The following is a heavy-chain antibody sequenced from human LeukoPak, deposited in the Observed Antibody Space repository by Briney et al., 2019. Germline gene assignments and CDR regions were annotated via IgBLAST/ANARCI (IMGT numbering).Heavy chain of an antibody. CDR2: IVVGSGNT. CDR1: GFTFTSSA. D-gene: IGHD3-16*01. CDR3: AAGVGYAFDI. J-gene: IGHJ3*02. Sequence: SVKVSGKASGFTFTSSAMQWVRQARGQRLEWIGWIVVGSGNTNYAQTFPERVTITRDMFTSTAYMELSSLRSEDTAAYYCAAGVGYAFDIWGQGTMVTVSS. V-gene: IGHV1-58*02.